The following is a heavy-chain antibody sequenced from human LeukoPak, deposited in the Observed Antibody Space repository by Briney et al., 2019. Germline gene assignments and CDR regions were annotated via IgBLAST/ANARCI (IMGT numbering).Heavy chain of an antibody. CDR3: ARALAYYYDSSGYPIGDY. D-gene: IGHD3-22*01. CDR1: GYTFTSYY. V-gene: IGHV1-46*01. CDR2: INPSGGST. Sequence: ASVKVSCKASGYTFTSYYMHWVRQAPGQGLEWMGIINPSGGSTSYAQKFQGRVTMTRDTSTSTVYMELSSLRSEDTAVYYCARALAYYYDSSGYPIGDYWGQGTLVTVSS. J-gene: IGHJ4*02.